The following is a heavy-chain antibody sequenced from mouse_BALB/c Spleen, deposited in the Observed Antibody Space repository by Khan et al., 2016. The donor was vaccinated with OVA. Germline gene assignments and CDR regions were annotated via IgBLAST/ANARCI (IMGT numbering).Heavy chain of an antibody. V-gene: IGHV1S81*02. J-gene: IGHJ2*01. CDR2: TNPTNGRT. Sequence: QVQLQQSGAELVKAGASVKMSCKASGYTFTSYWMHWVKQSLGQGLEWFAETNPTNGRTYYNEKFKSQATLTVDKSSSTAYMLLSGPTFDDSAVYYSARIKKIVATYFDYCGQGSTLSV. D-gene: IGHD1-1*01. CDR1: GYTFTSYW. CDR3: ARIKKIVATYFDY.